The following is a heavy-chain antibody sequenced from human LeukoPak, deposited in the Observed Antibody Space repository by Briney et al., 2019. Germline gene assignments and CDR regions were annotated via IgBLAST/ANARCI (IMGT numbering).Heavy chain of an antibody. D-gene: IGHD3-22*01. CDR3: AREHDSSGYYQVDY. V-gene: IGHV4-30-4*08. CDR1: GGSISSGDYS. CDR2: IYYSGST. Sequence: PSQTLSLTCTVSGGSISSGDYSWSWIRQPPGKGLEWIGYIYYSGSTYYNPSLKSRVTISVDTSKNQFSLKLSSVTAADTAVYYCAREHDSSGYYQVDYWGQGTLVTVSS. J-gene: IGHJ4*02.